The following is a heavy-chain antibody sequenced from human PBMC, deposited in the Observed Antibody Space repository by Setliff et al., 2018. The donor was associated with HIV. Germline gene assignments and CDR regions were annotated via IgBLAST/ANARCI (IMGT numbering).Heavy chain of an antibody. CDR1: GDSVCSASYY. Sequence: PSETLSLTCTVSGDSVCSASYYWSWIRQPPGKGLEWIGYIYYSGTTKYNPSLKSRVTISVDTSKNQFSLKLSSVTAADTAVYYCASEAWTSYRSSSGYYYYYMDVWGKGTTVTVSS. CDR2: IYYSGTT. V-gene: IGHV4-61*01. D-gene: IGHD6-6*01. J-gene: IGHJ6*03. CDR3: ASEAWTSYRSSSGYYYYYMDV.